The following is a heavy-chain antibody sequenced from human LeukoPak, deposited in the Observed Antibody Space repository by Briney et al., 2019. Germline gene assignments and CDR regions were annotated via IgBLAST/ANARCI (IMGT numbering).Heavy chain of an antibody. CDR2: VNPSGAAT. Sequence: PGGYLRLSCVASGFTFSNYAMNWVRQAPGRGLEWVSAVNPSGAATYYADSVKGRFTISRDNSKNTLYLQMNSLRADDTAVYFCAKAVSHAYFDYWGQGTLVTVSP. J-gene: IGHJ4*02. CDR1: GFTFSNYA. V-gene: IGHV3-23*01. D-gene: IGHD6-19*01. CDR3: AKAVSHAYFDY.